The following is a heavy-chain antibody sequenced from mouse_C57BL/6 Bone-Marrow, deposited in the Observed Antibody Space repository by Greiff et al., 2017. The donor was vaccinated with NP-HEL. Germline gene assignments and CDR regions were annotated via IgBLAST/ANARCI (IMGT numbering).Heavy chain of an antibody. Sequence: EVKVVESGGELVKPGGSLKLSCAASGFTFSSYGMSWVRQTPDKRLEWVATISSGGSYTYYPDSVKGRSTISRDNAKNTQYLQMSSLKSEDTAMYYCASPCDYDVAWFAFWGQGTLVTVSA. CDR3: ASPCDYDVAWFAF. J-gene: IGHJ3*01. D-gene: IGHD2-4*01. V-gene: IGHV5-6*01. CDR2: ISSGGSYT. CDR1: GFTFSSYG.